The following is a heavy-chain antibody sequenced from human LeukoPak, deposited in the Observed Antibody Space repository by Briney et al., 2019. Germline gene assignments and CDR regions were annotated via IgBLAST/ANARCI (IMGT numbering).Heavy chain of an antibody. Sequence: ASVKVSCKVFGYTLTELSMHWVRQAPGKGLEWMGGFDPEDGETIYAQKFQGRVTMTEDTSTDTAYMELSSLRSEDTAVYYCAREGGYYYGSGTTYLSAFDIWGQGTMVTVSS. V-gene: IGHV1-24*01. CDR3: AREGGYYYGSGTTYLSAFDI. D-gene: IGHD3-10*01. CDR1: GYTLTELS. CDR2: FDPEDGET. J-gene: IGHJ3*02.